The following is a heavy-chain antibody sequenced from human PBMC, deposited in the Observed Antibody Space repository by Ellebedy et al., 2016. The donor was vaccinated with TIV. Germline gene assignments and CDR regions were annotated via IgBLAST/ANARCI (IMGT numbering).Heavy chain of an antibody. J-gene: IGHJ2*01. CDR1: GFIFSDYW. Sequence: GGSLRLXXAASGFIFSDYWMHWVRQAPGKGLEWVANIKEDGGEKYYVDSVKGRFTISRDNTKNSLYLQMNSLRAEDTAVYFCAGRHFDLWGRGTLATVSS. V-gene: IGHV3-7*01. CDR2: IKEDGGEK. CDR3: AGRHFDL.